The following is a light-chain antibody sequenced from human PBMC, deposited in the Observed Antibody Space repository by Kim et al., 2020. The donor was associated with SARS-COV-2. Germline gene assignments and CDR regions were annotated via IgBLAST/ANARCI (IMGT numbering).Light chain of an antibody. Sequence: EIVLTQSPATLSLSPGERATLSCRASQSVSDYLGWYQQKPGQAPTLLIYDASYRATGIPERFSGSGSGTDFTLTIRSLEPEDFAVYYCQQRSNWPHTFGQGTKLEI. CDR1: QSVSDY. CDR3: QQRSNWPHT. V-gene: IGKV3-11*01. CDR2: DAS. J-gene: IGKJ2*01.